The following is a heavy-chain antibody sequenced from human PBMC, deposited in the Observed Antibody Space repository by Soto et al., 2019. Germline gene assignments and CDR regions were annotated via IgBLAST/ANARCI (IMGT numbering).Heavy chain of an antibody. D-gene: IGHD1-26*01. J-gene: IGHJ4*02. CDR3: AKDDRYSGSYGDY. CDR1: GFTFSSYG. Sequence: SLRLSCAASGFTFSSYGMHWVRQAPGKGLEWVAVISYDGSNKYYADSVKGRFTISIDNSKNTLYLQMNSLRSEDTAVSYCAKDDRYSGSYGDYWGQGTLVTVSS. CDR2: ISYDGSNK. V-gene: IGHV3-30*18.